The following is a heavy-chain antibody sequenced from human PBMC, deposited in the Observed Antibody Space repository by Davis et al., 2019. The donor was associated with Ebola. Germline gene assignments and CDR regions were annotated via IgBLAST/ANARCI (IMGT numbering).Heavy chain of an antibody. CDR1: GFTFSDYY. J-gene: IGHJ6*03. Sequence: PGGSLRLSCGASGFTFSDYYMSWIRQAPGKGLEWIGEINHRGSTNYNPSLKSRVTISVDTSKNQFSLKLSSVTAADTAVYYCARGGGYYYMDVWDKGTTVTVSS. CDR3: ARGGGYYYMDV. V-gene: IGHV4-34*01. D-gene: IGHD3-16*01. CDR2: INHRGST.